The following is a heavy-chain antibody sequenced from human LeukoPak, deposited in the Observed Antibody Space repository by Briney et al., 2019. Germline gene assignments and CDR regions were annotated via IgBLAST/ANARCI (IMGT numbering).Heavy chain of an antibody. CDR3: VKEFWAAAGTVGLFDF. CDR1: RFTFSTYA. V-gene: IGHV3-23*01. Sequence: GGSLRLSCGASRFTFSTYAMVWVRQAPGKGLEWVSSISGAGGSTSYAASVKGRFTISRDQSKDTLYLQMNSLRAEDTALYYCVKEFWAAAGTVGLFDFWGLGTLVTVSS. CDR2: ISGAGGST. J-gene: IGHJ4*02. D-gene: IGHD6-13*01.